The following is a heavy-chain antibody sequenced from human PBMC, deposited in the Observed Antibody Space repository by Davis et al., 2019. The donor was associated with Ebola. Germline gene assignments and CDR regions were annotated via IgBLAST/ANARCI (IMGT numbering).Heavy chain of an antibody. J-gene: IGHJ4*02. CDR1: GFSISTYW. Sequence: GESLKISCAASGFSISTYWMHWVRQAPGKGLVWVSRIIGDGSGTYYADSVKGRLTISRDNAKNTVYLQMNALRVEDTAVYYCARDRPEAVAGLDHWGQGTLVTVSS. CDR2: IIGDGSGT. V-gene: IGHV3-74*01. D-gene: IGHD6-19*01. CDR3: ARDRPEAVAGLDH.